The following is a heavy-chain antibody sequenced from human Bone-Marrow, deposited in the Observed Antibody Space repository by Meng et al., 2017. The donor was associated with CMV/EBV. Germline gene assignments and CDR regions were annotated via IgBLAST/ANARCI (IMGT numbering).Heavy chain of an antibody. CDR1: GFTFSSYS. CDR3: ARDNIVVVPAAPAYYYYGMDV. D-gene: IGHD2-2*01. V-gene: IGHV3-21*01. Sequence: GESLKISCAASGFTFSSYSMDWVRQAPGKGLEWVSSISSSSSYIYYADSVKGRFTISRDNAKNSLYLQMNSLRAEDTAVYYCARDNIVVVPAAPAYYYYGMDVWGPGTTVTVSS. J-gene: IGHJ6*02. CDR2: ISSSSSYI.